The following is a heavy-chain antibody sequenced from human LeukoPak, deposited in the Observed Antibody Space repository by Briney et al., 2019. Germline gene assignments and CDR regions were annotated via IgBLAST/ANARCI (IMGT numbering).Heavy chain of an antibody. CDR3: ARHSSRVVVVAAATRTRGDFYYMDV. J-gene: IGHJ6*03. V-gene: IGHV4-38-2*02. Sequence: SETLSLTCTVSGYSISSGYYWGWIRQPPGKGLEWIGSIYHSGSTYYNPSLKSRVTISVDTSKNQFSLKLNSVTAADTAVYYCARHSSRVVVVAAATRTRGDFYYMDVWGKGTTVTISS. CDR2: IYHSGST. CDR1: GYSISSGYY. D-gene: IGHD2-15*01.